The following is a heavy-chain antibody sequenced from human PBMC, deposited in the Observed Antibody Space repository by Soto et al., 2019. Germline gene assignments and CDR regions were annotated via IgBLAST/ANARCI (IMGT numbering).Heavy chain of an antibody. CDR2: TNHSGST. CDR1: GRSFRGYF. D-gene: IGHD3-22*01. V-gene: IGHV4-34*01. CDR3: ARGGYYYDSSGRIRFDY. Sequence: PADTLSLTCAVYGRSFRGYFSTGIPQPPGKGMEWIGETNHSGSTNYNPSLKSRVTISVDTSKNQFTRKLSSVTAADTAVYYCARGGYYYDSSGRIRFDYWGQGTMVTVSS. J-gene: IGHJ4*02.